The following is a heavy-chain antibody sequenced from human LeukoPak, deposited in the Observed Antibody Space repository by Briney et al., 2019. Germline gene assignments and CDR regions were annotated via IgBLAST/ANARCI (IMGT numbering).Heavy chain of an antibody. D-gene: IGHD2-2*01. CDR1: GGSISSGGYY. V-gene: IGHV4-61*08. CDR2: IYYSGST. Sequence: SETLSLTCTVSGGSISSGGYYWSWIRQPPGKGLEWIGYIYYSGSTNYNPSLKSRVTISVDTSKNQFSLKLGSVTAADTAVYYCARHVGYCSSTSCIGYFDYWGQGTLVTVSS. J-gene: IGHJ4*02. CDR3: ARHVGYCSSTSCIGYFDY.